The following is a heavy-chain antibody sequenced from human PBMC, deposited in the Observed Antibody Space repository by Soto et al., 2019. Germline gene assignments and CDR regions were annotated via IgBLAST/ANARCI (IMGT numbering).Heavy chain of an antibody. CDR1: GYTFTSYD. V-gene: IGHV1-8*01. CDR3: ARAAPYIYDFWSGYSENWFDP. J-gene: IGHJ5*02. Sequence: ASVKVSCKASGYTFTSYDINWVRQATGQGLEWMGWMNPNSGNTGYAQKFQGRVTMTRNTSISTAYMELSSLRSEDTAVYYCARAAPYIYDFWSGYSENWFDPWGQGTLVTVSS. CDR2: MNPNSGNT. D-gene: IGHD3-3*01.